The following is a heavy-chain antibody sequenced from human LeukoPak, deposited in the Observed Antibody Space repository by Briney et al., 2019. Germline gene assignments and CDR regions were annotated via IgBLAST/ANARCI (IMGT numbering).Heavy chain of an antibody. V-gene: IGHV3-43*01. J-gene: IGHJ4*02. CDR2: ISWDGGNR. CDR1: GFTFDDYS. CDR3: AKDYSSSGPFDY. D-gene: IGHD6-13*01. Sequence: GGSLRLSCAASGFTFDDYSMHWVRQAPGKGLEWVSLISWDGGNREYADSVKGRFTISRDNSRNSLFLQMNNLTTEDTAFYYCAKDYSSSGPFDYWGQGTLVTVSS.